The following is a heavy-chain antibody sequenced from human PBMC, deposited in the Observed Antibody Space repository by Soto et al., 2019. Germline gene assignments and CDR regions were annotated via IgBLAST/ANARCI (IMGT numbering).Heavy chain of an antibody. Sequence: GSLRLSCVASGFMFTRSTMNWVRQAPGKGLEWVSSITYASEYIFYADSVKGRFTISRDNAKNTLYLQMNSLRAEDTAVYYCARVGTGASGSLDIWGQGTMVTVSS. V-gene: IGHV3-21*01. CDR3: ARVGTGASGSLDI. D-gene: IGHD1-26*01. CDR2: ITYASEYI. CDR1: GFMFTRST. J-gene: IGHJ3*02.